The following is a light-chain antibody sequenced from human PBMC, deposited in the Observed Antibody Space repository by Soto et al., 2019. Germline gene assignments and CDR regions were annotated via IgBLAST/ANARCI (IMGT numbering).Light chain of an antibody. J-gene: IGKJ4*01. CDR2: DTF. CDR3: QHRNNWPPLT. V-gene: IGKV3-11*01. Sequence: IVLTQSPATLSLSPGESATLSCRASQSGSSYLAWYQHKPGQPPRLVIYDTFKRPTGIPARFSGRGSGTDFTLIISSLEPEDFAVYYCQHRNNWPPLTFGGGTRVEIK. CDR1: QSGSSY.